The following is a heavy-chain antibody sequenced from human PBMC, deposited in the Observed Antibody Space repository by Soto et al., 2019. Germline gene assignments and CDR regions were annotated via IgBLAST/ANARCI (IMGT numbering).Heavy chain of an antibody. CDR3: TTAELYYDSSGYYSNY. V-gene: IGHV3-15*01. J-gene: IGHJ4*02. CDR2: IKSKTEGGTT. Sequence: KPGGSLRLSCAASGFTFSNAWMSWVRQAPGKGLEWVGRIKSKTEGGTTDYAAPVKGRFTISRDDSKNTLYLQMNSLKTEDTAVYYCTTAELYYDSSGYYSNYWGQGTLVTVSS. CDR1: GFTFSNAW. D-gene: IGHD3-22*01.